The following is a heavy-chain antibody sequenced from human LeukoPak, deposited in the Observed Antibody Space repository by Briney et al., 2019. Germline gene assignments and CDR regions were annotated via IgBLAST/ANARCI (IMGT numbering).Heavy chain of an antibody. CDR1: GFTFDDYA. CDR3: AKARSGTPLVPEFDY. J-gene: IGHJ4*02. D-gene: IGHD1-1*01. Sequence: PGRSLRLSCAASGFTFDDYAKHWVRQAPGKGLEWVSGISWNSGSIGYADSVKGRFTISRDNAKNSLYLQMNSLRAEDTALYYCAKARSGTPLVPEFDYWGQGTLVTVSS. CDR2: ISWNSGSI. V-gene: IGHV3-9*01.